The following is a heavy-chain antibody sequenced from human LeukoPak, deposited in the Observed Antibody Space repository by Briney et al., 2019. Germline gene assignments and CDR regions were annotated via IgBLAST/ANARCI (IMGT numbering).Heavy chain of an antibody. Sequence: ATVKVSCKASGYTFTSYDINWVRQATGQGLEWMGWMNPNSGNTGYAQKFQGRVTMTRNTSISTAYMEPSSLRSEDTAVYYCARSRSGRRYCSSTSCQDWFDPWGQGTLVTVSS. CDR1: GYTFTSYD. V-gene: IGHV1-8*01. J-gene: IGHJ5*02. CDR3: ARSRSGRRYCSSTSCQDWFDP. D-gene: IGHD2-2*01. CDR2: MNPNSGNT.